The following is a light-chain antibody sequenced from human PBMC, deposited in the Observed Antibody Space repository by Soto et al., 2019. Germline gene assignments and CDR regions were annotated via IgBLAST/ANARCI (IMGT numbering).Light chain of an antibody. Sequence: QSALAQPASVSGSPGQSITISCTGTSSDVGGYNYVSWYQQHPGKAPKLMIYEVSNLPAGVSNGFSGSKPGNTDSLTISWLQAEDEADYYCSSYTSSSTCYVLGTGTKATVL. V-gene: IGLV2-14*01. J-gene: IGLJ1*01. CDR1: SSDVGGYNY. CDR2: EVS. CDR3: SSYTSSSTCYV.